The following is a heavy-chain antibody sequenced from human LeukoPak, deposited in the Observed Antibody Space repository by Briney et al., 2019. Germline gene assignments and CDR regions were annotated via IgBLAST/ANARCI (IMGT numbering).Heavy chain of an antibody. Sequence: GASVKVSCKASGYTFTSYYMHWVRQAPGQGLEWMGRINPNSGGINYAQKFQGRVTMTRDTSISTAYMELSRLRSDDTAVYYCARVSRQWLVFDYWGQGTLVTVSS. J-gene: IGHJ4*02. CDR2: INPNSGGI. D-gene: IGHD6-19*01. CDR3: ARVSRQWLVFDY. CDR1: GYTFTSYY. V-gene: IGHV1-2*06.